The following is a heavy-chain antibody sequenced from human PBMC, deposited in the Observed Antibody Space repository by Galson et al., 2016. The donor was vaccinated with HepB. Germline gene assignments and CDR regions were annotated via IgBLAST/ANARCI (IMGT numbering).Heavy chain of an antibody. Sequence: SLRLSCAASGFTVRSNYMSWVRQAPGKGLEWVSVIYGSDTTFYADSVKGRFVISRDNSKNTIYLQMNSLRAEDTAIYYCVREIPSTSPRLDPWGQGTLVTVSS. D-gene: IGHD2-2*01. CDR2: IYGSDTT. CDR1: GFTVRSNY. J-gene: IGHJ5*02. CDR3: VREIPSTSPRLDP. V-gene: IGHV3-53*01.